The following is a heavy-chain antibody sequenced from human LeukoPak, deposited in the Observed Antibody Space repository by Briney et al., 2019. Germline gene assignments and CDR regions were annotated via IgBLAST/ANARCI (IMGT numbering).Heavy chain of an antibody. CDR1: GGSISSYY. J-gene: IGHJ4*02. CDR3: ARLGDLLTGCYFES. V-gene: IGHV4-39*01. Sequence: SETLSLTCTVSGGSISSYYWGWIRQPPGKGLEWIGSIYFSGSAHYNPSLKSRVTISVDTSKNQFSLEVRSVTAADTAVYFCARLGDLLTGCYFESWGPGTLVIVSS. D-gene: IGHD3-9*01. CDR2: IYFSGSA.